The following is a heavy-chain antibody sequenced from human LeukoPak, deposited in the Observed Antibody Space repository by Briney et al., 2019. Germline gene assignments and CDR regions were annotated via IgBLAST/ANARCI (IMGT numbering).Heavy chain of an antibody. CDR2: IIPIFGTA. D-gene: IGHD3-22*01. Sequence: GSSVKVSCKASGGTFSSYAISWVRQAPGRGLEWMGGIIPIFGTANYAQKFQGRVTITADESTSTAYMGLSSLRSEDTAVYYCARKYYYDSSGYYYAPWGQGTLVTVSS. CDR1: GGTFSSYA. CDR3: ARKYYYDSSGYYYAP. J-gene: IGHJ5*02. V-gene: IGHV1-69*01.